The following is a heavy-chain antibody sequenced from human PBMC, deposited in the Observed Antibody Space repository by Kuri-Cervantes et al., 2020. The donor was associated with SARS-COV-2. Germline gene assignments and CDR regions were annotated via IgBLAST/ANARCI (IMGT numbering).Heavy chain of an antibody. CDR2: ICPYDSTT. J-gene: IGHJ5*02. CDR1: GYSFTTYC. CDR3: ARRFGANWFVL. Sequence: GESLKISCKASGYSFTTYCIAWVRQKPGKGLEWMGTICPYDSTTTYGPSFQGQVTISADKSVDTAYLQWNNLRAADTAIYYCARRFGANWFVLWGQGTLVTVSS. V-gene: IGHV5-51*01. D-gene: IGHD3-16*01.